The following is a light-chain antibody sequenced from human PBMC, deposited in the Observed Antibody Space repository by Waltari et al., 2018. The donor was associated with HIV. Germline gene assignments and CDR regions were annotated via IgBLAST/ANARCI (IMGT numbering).Light chain of an antibody. CDR3: AAWDDGVNGWV. Sequence: QSVLTQSPSASRNPRQRVNLSCSGSSYNLAANTAGWYQQFSGTAPKLLIHSNNQRPPGVTDRFSGTKSGTAASLAISGLQSEDEADYYCAAWDDGVNGWVFGGGTKLTVL. CDR1: SYNLAANT. V-gene: IGLV1-44*01. CDR2: SNN. J-gene: IGLJ3*02.